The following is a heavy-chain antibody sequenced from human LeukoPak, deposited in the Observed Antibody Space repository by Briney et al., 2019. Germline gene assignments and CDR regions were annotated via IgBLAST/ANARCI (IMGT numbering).Heavy chain of an antibody. J-gene: IGHJ6*03. CDR2: ISGSGDST. Sequence: GGSLRLSCAASGFTFSSYAMSWVRQAPGKGLEWVSSISGSGDSTYYADSVKGRFTISRDNSKNTLYLQMNSLRAEDTAVYYCAKDVDRQKYYYYMDVWGKGTTVTVSS. V-gene: IGHV3-23*01. D-gene: IGHD5-24*01. CDR1: GFTFSSYA. CDR3: AKDVDRQKYYYYMDV.